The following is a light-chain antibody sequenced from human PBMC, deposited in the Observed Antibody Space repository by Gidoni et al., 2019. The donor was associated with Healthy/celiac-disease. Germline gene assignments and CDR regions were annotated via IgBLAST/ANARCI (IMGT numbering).Light chain of an antibody. CDR2: AAS. CDR3: QQSYSTLFT. CDR1: QSISSY. V-gene: IGKV1-39*01. J-gene: IGKJ3*01. Sequence: QMTQSPCSLSASVGDRVTITCRASQSISSYLNWYQQKPGKAPKLLIYAASSLQSGVPSRFSGSGSGTDFTLTISSLQPEDFATYYCQQSYSTLFTFGPGTKVDIK.